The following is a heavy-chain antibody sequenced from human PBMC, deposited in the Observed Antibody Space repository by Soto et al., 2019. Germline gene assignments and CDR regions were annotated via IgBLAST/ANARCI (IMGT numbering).Heavy chain of an antibody. CDR2: ISDTGAST. Sequence: HPGGSLRLSCAASGFTFKESAMNWVRQAPGKGLEWVASISDTGASTWYAESVRGRLSISRDNSKNTLYLQMNSLRGEDTAVYYCAKGRGSGWAWSFDNSGQAPLVTLSS. J-gene: IGHJ4*02. D-gene: IGHD6-19*01. V-gene: IGHV3-23*01. CDR1: GFTFKESA. CDR3: AKGRGSGWAWSFDN.